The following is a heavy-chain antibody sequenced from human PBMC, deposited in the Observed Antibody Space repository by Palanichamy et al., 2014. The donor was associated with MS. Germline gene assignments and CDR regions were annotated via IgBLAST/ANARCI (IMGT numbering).Heavy chain of an antibody. CDR1: GFTLGSNA. J-gene: IGHJ4*02. V-gene: IGHV3-23*01. Sequence: EVQLLESWGRRSVRAGGVPVRLSCAASGFTLGSNAMSWVRQAPGKGLEWVSTISGGGSSTYYGDSVKGRFTISRDNSKNTLYLQMNSLRGEDSAVYYCTKDVSPVVGATSNWGQGILVTVSS. D-gene: IGHD1-26*01. CDR3: TKDVSPVVGATSN. CDR2: ISGGGSST.